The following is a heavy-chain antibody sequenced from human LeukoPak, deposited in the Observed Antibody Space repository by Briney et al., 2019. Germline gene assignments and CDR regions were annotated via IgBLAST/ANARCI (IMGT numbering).Heavy chain of an antibody. CDR3: ARGRTTYYYDSSGYLSLWYFDY. D-gene: IGHD3-22*01. CDR2: IYYSGST. J-gene: IGHJ4*02. Sequence: PSETLSLTCTVSGGSISGSSYYWGWIRQPPGKGLEWIGSIYYSGSTYYNPSLKSRVTISVDTSKNQFSLKLSSVTAADTAVYYCARGRTTYYYDSSGYLSLWYFDYWGQGTLVTVSS. V-gene: IGHV4-39*07. CDR1: GGSISGSSYY.